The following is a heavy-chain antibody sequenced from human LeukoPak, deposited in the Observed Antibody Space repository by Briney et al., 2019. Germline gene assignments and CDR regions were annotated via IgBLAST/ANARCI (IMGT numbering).Heavy chain of an antibody. CDR2: IYYSGST. Sequence: SETLSLTCTVSGGSISSYYWSWIRQPPGKGLEWIGYIYYSGSTNYNPSLKSRVTISVDTSKNQFSLKLSSVTAADTAVYYCAREQQLVSELDAFDIWGQGTMVTVSS. J-gene: IGHJ3*02. CDR1: GGSISSYY. CDR3: AREQQLVSELDAFDI. V-gene: IGHV4-59*12. D-gene: IGHD6-13*01.